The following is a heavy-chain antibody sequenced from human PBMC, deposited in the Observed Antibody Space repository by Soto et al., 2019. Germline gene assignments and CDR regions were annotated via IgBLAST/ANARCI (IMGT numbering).Heavy chain of an antibody. Sequence: ASVKVTCKASGYTFTGYYMHWVRQAPGQGLEWMGWINPNSGGTNYAQKFQGRVTMTRDTSISTAYMELSRLRSDDTAVYYCARDPHYYDSSPTDAFDIWGQGTMVTVSS. D-gene: IGHD3-22*01. CDR2: INPNSGGT. CDR3: ARDPHYYDSSPTDAFDI. CDR1: GYTFTGYY. V-gene: IGHV1-2*02. J-gene: IGHJ3*02.